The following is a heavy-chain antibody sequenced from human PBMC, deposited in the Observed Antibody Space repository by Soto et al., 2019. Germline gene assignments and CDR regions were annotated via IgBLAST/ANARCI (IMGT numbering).Heavy chain of an antibody. D-gene: IGHD3-22*01. CDR3: ARDTYNSDSGGYYQYYFDY. CDR1: GGSISIGGCY. CDR2: IYYSGST. J-gene: IGHJ4*02. V-gene: IGHV4-31*11. Sequence: SETLSLTCAGSGGSISIGGCYWSWIRQYPGRGLEWIGHIYYSGSTYYNPSLKSRLTISLDTSRNQFSLKLTSVTAADTAVYYCARDTYNSDSGGYYQYYFDYWGQGTLVTVSS.